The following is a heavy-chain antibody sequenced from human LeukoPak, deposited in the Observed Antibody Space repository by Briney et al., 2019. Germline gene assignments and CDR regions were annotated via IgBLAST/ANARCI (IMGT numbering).Heavy chain of an antibody. J-gene: IGHJ5*02. V-gene: IGHV3-21*04. D-gene: IGHD6-19*01. Sequence: GGSLRLSCAASGFTFRSYSMNWVRQAPGKGLEWVSSISSSSSYIYYADSVKGRFTISRDNAKNSLHLQMNSLRAEDTAVYYCARGMAVAANWFDPWGQGTLVTVSS. CDR2: ISSSSSYI. CDR1: GFTFRSYS. CDR3: ARGMAVAANWFDP.